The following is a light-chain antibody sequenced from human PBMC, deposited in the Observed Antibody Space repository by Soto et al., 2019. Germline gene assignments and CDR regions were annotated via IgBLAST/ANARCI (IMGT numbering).Light chain of an antibody. Sequence: EIVMTQSPVTLSVSPGERATISCRASQSVSSNLAWYQQKPGQAPSLLIYGAFTRATGIPARFSGTGSGTEFTLTISSRQSEDFALYYCQQYNDWPLTFGQGTKVDI. CDR3: QQYNDWPLT. V-gene: IGKV3-15*01. CDR2: GAF. J-gene: IGKJ1*01. CDR1: QSVSSN.